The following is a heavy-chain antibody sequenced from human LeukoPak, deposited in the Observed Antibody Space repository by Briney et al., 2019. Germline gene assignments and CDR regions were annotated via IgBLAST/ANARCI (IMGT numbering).Heavy chain of an antibody. D-gene: IGHD3-22*01. CDR2: IYYSGST. CDR3: ARGAMIVVVKSTPFDY. Sequence: SETLSLTCTVSGGSISSSSYYWGWIRQPPGKGLEWIGSIYYSGSTYYNPSLKSRVTISVDTSKNQFSLKLTSVTAADTAVYYCARGAMIVVVKSTPFDYWGQGTLVTVSS. V-gene: IGHV4-39*07. CDR1: GGSISSSSYY. J-gene: IGHJ4*02.